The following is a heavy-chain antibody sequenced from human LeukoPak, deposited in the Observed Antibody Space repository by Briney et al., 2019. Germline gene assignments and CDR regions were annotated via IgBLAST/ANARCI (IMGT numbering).Heavy chain of an antibody. V-gene: IGHV3-7*01. Sequence: GGSLRLSCAASGFTISSFWMSWVRQAPGKGPEWMATIRYDAGTRYYADSMRGRFTISRDNAQNSLYLQINSLRAEDTAIYYCAIIGTPGETEYYRLWGQGTRVTVSS. CDR1: GFTISSFW. J-gene: IGHJ1*01. D-gene: IGHD2-21*01. CDR2: IRYDAGTR. CDR3: AIIGTPGETEYYRL.